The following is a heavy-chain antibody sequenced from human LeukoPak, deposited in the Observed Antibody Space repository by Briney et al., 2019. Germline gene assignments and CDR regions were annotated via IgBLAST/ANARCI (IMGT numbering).Heavy chain of an antibody. CDR1: DGSISSSSYY. CDR2: IYYSGST. J-gene: IGHJ4*02. V-gene: IGHV4-39*07. Sequence: SETLSLTCTVSDGSISSSSYYWGWIRQPPGKGLEWIGNIYYSGSTYYNPSLKSRVTISVDTSKNQFSLKLSSVTAADTAVYYCARDQGRWLIRTFDYWGQGTLVTVSS. D-gene: IGHD6-19*01. CDR3: ARDQGRWLIRTFDY.